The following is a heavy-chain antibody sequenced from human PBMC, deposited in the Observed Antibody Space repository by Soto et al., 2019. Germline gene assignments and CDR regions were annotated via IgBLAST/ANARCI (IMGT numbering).Heavy chain of an antibody. V-gene: IGHV3-23*01. CDR3: ERATGGGHGYIDM. Sequence: GGSLRLSCTASGFSFNNYAGTWVRLASGRGLEYVSSISGSGEYTYYTDSVKGRFTLSRDTSRNTLFLQMNSLGDDDSGIYFCERATGGGHGYIDMWGKGTLVT. CDR1: GFSFNNYA. D-gene: IGHD1-26*01. J-gene: IGHJ4*01. CDR2: ISGSGEYT.